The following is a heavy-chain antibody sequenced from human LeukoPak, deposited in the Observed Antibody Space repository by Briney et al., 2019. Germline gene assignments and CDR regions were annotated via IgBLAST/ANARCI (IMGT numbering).Heavy chain of an antibody. D-gene: IGHD3-22*01. CDR1: VGPIELTNY. V-gene: IGHV4-4*02. Sequence: PSETLSLTCCVSVGPIELTNYWGWVRQAPGKGLEWIGEISHDGTTNYNPSLRSRVAMSFDRANNQFSLSLTSVSAADPAVYYCTREDRPFCPFAYWGQGVLVTVSS. J-gene: IGHJ4*02. CDR3: TREDRPFCPFAY. CDR2: ISHDGTT.